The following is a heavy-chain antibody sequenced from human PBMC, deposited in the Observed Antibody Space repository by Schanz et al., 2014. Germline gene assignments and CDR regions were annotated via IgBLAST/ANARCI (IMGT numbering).Heavy chain of an antibody. CDR1: GFTFSDYY. CDR2: ISGGGGTR. CDR3: AKDSCSSTTCYGYGMDV. D-gene: IGHD2-2*01. Sequence: VQLVESGGGLVQPGGSLRLSCAASGFTFSDYYMSWIRQAPGKGLEWVSGISGGGGTRNYADSVKGRFTVFRDNSKRTLYLEINDPRAEDTAVYYCAKDSCSSTTCYGYGMDVWGQGSTVTVSS. J-gene: IGHJ6*02. V-gene: IGHV3-11*01.